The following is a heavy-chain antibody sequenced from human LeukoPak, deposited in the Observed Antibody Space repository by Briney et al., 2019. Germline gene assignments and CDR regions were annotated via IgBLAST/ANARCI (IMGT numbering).Heavy chain of an antibody. CDR2: IKEDGSEK. CDR3: ARDYDYGDYPGY. Sequence: PGGSLRLSCAASGFTFSSYWMSWVRQAPGKGLEWVANIKEDGSEKYYVDSVKGRFTISRDNAKNSLYLQMNSLRGEDTAVYYCARDYDYGDYPGYWGQGTLVTVSS. CDR1: GFTFSSYW. V-gene: IGHV3-7*05. J-gene: IGHJ4*02. D-gene: IGHD4-17*01.